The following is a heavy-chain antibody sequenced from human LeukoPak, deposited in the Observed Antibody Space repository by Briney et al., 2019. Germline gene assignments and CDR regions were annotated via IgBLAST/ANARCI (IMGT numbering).Heavy chain of an antibody. J-gene: IGHJ4*02. CDR1: GGSLSGHY. Sequence: SETLSLTCAVHGGSLSGHYYSWIRQPPGKGLEWIGEINDSGSTNYNPSLKSRVTISVDRSKSQFSLKVSSVTAADTAVYYCARGLQLNYWGQGTLVTVSS. CDR3: ARGLQLNY. D-gene: IGHD6-13*01. CDR2: INDSGST. V-gene: IGHV4-34*01.